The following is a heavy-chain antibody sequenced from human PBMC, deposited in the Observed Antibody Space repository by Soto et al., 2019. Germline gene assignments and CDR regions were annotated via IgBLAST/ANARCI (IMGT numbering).Heavy chain of an antibody. Sequence: QVQLVQSGAEVKKPGSSVKVSCKASGGTFSSYAISWVRQAPGQGLEWMGGIIPIFGTANYAQKFQGRVTIXADPSXXTAYMELSSLRSEDTAVYYCASGGPYSGDLWSTDYWGQGTLVTVSS. D-gene: IGHD1-26*01. CDR3: ASGGPYSGDLWSTDY. V-gene: IGHV1-69*12. CDR1: GGTFSSYA. CDR2: IIPIFGTA. J-gene: IGHJ4*02.